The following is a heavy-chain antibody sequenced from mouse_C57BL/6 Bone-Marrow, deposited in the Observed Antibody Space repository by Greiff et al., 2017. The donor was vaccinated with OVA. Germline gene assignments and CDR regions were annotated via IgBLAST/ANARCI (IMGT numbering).Heavy chain of an antibody. Sequence: QVQLQQPGAELVRPGTSVKLSCKASGYTFTSYWMHWVKQRPGQGLEWIGVIDPSDSYTNYNQKFKGKATLTVDTSSSTAYMQLSSLTSEDSAVYYCARKMGDGYPLGYWGQGTTLTVSS. D-gene: IGHD2-3*01. J-gene: IGHJ2*01. CDR1: GYTFTSYW. V-gene: IGHV1-59*01. CDR2: IDPSDSYT. CDR3: ARKMGDGYPLGY.